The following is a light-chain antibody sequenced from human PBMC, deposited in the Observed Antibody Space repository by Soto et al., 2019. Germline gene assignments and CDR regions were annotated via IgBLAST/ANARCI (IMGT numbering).Light chain of an antibody. V-gene: IGKV3-20*01. CDR1: QSVRSDY. Sequence: EIVLTQSPVTLSLSPGERATLSCRASQSVRSDYFAWYQQRPGQAPRVIIFGVSTRATGIPDRFSGSGSGTDFTLTISRLEPEDFALYYCQQYGNSPLPFGGGTKV. CDR3: QQYGNSPLP. CDR2: GVS. J-gene: IGKJ4*01.